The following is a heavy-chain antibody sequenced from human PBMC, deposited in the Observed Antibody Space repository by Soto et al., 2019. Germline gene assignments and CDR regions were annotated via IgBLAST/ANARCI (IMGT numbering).Heavy chain of an antibody. V-gene: IGHV3-23*01. CDR3: ARDSGYGSGASVNHYLDY. Sequence: GSLRLSCAASVFTFTNYAMIWIRQAPGKGLEWVSATSGSGITYYADSVKGRFAISRDSSKNSLYLQMDSLRVEDTAVYYCARDSGYGSGASVNHYLDYWGHGTLVTVSS. J-gene: IGHJ4*01. CDR2: TSGSGIT. CDR1: VFTFTNYA. D-gene: IGHD3-10*01.